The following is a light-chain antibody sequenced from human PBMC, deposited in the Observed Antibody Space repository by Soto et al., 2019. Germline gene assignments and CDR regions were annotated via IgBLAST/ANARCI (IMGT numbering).Light chain of an antibody. Sequence: QSVLTQTPSASGSPGQSVTISCTGTKIDIGVYDFVSWYQHHPGKAPRLIIYEVVQRPSGVPDRFSGSKSGNTASLTVSGLQAADEADYFCKSYAGSNTYVFGSGTKVTVL. J-gene: IGLJ1*01. V-gene: IGLV2-8*01. CDR2: EVV. CDR3: KSYAGSNTYV. CDR1: KIDIGVYDF.